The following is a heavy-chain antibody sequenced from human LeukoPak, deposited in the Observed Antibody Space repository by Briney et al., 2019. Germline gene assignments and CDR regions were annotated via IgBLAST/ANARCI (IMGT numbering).Heavy chain of an antibody. Sequence: GGSLRLSCAASGFTFSSDAMSWVRQAPGKGLEWVSAISGSGGSTYYADSVKGRFTISRDNSKNTLYLQMNSLRAEDTAVYYCAKVRLGYCSGGSCSRGGTSMDVWGRGTTVTISS. CDR1: GFTFSSDA. J-gene: IGHJ6*03. CDR3: AKVRLGYCSGGSCSRGGTSMDV. CDR2: ISGSGGST. D-gene: IGHD2-15*01. V-gene: IGHV3-23*01.